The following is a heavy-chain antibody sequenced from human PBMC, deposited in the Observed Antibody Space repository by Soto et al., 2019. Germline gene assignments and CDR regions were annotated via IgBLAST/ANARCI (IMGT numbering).Heavy chain of an antibody. CDR1: GYTFTSYA. D-gene: IGHD3-3*02. Sequence: QVQLVQSGAEVKKPGASVKVSCKASGYTFTSYAISWVRQAPGQGLEWMGWISAYNGNTNYAQNLQGRVTMTTDTPTSTAYIELRSLRSDDTAVYYFVRVSPPIASLGQGTLVTVSS. CDR2: ISAYNGNT. V-gene: IGHV1-18*01. J-gene: IGHJ5*02. CDR3: VRVSPPIAS.